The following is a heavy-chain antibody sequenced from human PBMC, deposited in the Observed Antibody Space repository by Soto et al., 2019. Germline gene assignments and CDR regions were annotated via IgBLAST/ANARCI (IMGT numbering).Heavy chain of an antibody. CDR2: IYHSGST. V-gene: IGHV4-4*02. CDR1: SGSISSSNW. Sequence: SETLSLTCAVSSGSISSSNWWSWVRQPPGKGLEWIGEIYHSGSTNYNPSLKSRVTISVDKSKNQFSLKLSSVTAAGTAVYYCARTRKGRQLRGAYYYYMDVWGQGTMVTVSS. D-gene: IGHD6-6*01. CDR3: ARTRKGRQLRGAYYYYMDV. J-gene: IGHJ6*03.